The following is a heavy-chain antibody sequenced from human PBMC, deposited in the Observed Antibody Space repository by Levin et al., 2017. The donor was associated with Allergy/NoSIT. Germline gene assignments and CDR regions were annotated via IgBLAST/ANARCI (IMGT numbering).Heavy chain of an antibody. CDR2: ISSSSSYI. V-gene: IGHV3-21*01. Sequence: GGSLRLSCAASGFTFSSYSMNWVRQAPGKGLEWVSSISSSSSYIYYADSVKGRFTISRDNAKNSLYLQMNSLRAEDTAVYYCARDLSSGAAAKLGLEFHRTLQGLDYFDYWGQGTLVTVSS. J-gene: IGHJ4*02. D-gene: IGHD6-13*01. CDR1: GFTFSSYS. CDR3: ARDLSSGAAAKLGLEFHRTLQGLDYFDY.